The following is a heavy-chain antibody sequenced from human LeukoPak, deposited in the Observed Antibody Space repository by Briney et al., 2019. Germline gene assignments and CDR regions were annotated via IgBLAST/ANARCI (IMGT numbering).Heavy chain of an antibody. J-gene: IGHJ4*02. CDR1: GFTFSSYA. D-gene: IGHD6-13*01. CDR3: AKRHSSSLNTFDS. V-gene: IGHV3-23*01. CDR2: ISGNGGGT. Sequence: GGSLRLSCAASGFTFSSYAMSWVRQAPGKGREWVSGISGNGGGTYYADSVKGRFTISRDNSKNTLYLQLNSLRAEDTAVYYCAKRHSSSLNTFDSWGQGTLVAVSS.